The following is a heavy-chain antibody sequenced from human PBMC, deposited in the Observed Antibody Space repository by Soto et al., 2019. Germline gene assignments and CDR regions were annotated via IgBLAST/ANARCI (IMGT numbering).Heavy chain of an antibody. Sequence: GESLKISCKGSGYSFTSYWIGWVRQMPGKGLEWMGIIYPGDSDTRYSPSFQGQVTISADKSISTAYLQWSSLKASNTAMYYCASAPLRAADGYYFDYWGQGTLVTVSS. J-gene: IGHJ4*02. CDR3: ASAPLRAADGYYFDY. CDR2: IYPGDSDT. V-gene: IGHV5-51*01. CDR1: GYSFTSYW. D-gene: IGHD6-13*01.